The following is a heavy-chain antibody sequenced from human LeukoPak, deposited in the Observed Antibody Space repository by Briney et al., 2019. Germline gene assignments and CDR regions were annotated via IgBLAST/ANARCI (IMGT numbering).Heavy chain of an antibody. CDR1: GFTFSNSA. D-gene: IGHD5-18*01. CDR3: AKRIQSAMATGY. J-gene: IGHJ4*02. Sequence: GGSLRLSCAASGFTFSNSALSWVRQTPGKGLEWVSDISGSGGSTYYADSVKGRFTISRDNSKNTLYLQMNSLRAEDTAVYYCAKRIQSAMATGYWGQGTLVTVSS. CDR2: ISGSGGST. V-gene: IGHV3-23*01.